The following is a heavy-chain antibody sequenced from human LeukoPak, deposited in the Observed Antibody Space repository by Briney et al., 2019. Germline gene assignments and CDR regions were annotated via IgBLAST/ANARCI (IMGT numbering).Heavy chain of an antibody. J-gene: IGHJ4*02. D-gene: IGHD2-15*01. V-gene: IGHV3-30-3*01. CDR3: ARDLSEKYSIDY. CDR1: GFTFSGYA. CDR2: ISYDGSIK. Sequence: GRSLRLSCAASGFTFSGYAIHWVRQAPGKGLEWVAFISYDGSIKYYADSVKGRCTISRDNSKNTLNLQINSLRAEDTAAYYCARDLSEKYSIDYWGQGTLVTVSS.